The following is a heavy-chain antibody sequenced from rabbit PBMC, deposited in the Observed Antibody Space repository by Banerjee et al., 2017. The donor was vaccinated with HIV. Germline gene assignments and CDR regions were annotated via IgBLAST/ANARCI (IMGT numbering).Heavy chain of an antibody. CDR1: GFSFTKIY. J-gene: IGHJ4*01. CDR2: IHAGGSSKT. Sequence: QSLEESGGDLVKPGASLTLTCKASGFSFTKIYMCWVRQAPGKGLEWIACIHAGGSSKTWYATWAKGRFPISKTSSTTVTLQLNSLTAADTATYFCARAPYGGWEYPSYFTFWGPGTLVTVS. D-gene: IGHD4-2*01. V-gene: IGHV1S40*01. CDR3: ARAPYGGWEYPSYFTF.